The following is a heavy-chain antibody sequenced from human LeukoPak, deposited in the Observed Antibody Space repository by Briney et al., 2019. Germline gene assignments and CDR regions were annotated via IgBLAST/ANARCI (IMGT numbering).Heavy chain of an antibody. J-gene: IGHJ6*03. V-gene: IGHV3-23*01. D-gene: IGHD3-3*01. CDR3: ARDGLVDFWSGYYSYYYYYMDV. Sequence: PGGSLRLSCAGSGFTFSNYGMSWVRQTPGKGLEWVSAISVSGVTTYYLDSVKGRFTISRDNAKNSLYLQMNSLRAEDTAVYYCARDGLVDFWSGYYSYYYYYMDVWGKGTTVTVSS. CDR1: GFTFSNYG. CDR2: ISVSGVTT.